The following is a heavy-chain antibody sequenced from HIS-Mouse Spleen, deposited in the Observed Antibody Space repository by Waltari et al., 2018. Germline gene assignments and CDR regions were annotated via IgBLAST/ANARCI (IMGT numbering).Heavy chain of an antibody. Sequence: QVQLQESGPGLVKPSETLSLTCTVSGYSISSGYYWGWIRQPPGKGLEWIGSIYHSGSTYYNPSITSRVTISVDTSKNQFSLKLSSVTAADTAVYYCARVVSSVLRFLEWNWFDPWGQGTLVTVSS. CDR3: ARVVSSVLRFLEWNWFDP. CDR2: IYHSGST. V-gene: IGHV4-38-2*02. CDR1: GYSISSGYY. D-gene: IGHD3-3*01. J-gene: IGHJ5*02.